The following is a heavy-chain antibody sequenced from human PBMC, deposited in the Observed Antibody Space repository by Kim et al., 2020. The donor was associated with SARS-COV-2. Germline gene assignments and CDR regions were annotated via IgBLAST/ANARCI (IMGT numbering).Heavy chain of an antibody. D-gene: IGHD6-19*01. Sequence: NYYAESVKRQFTISIDNSKNTVYLQMNSRRAEDTAVYYCAKEAQWLAFFDYWGQGTLVTVPS. CDR3: AKEAQWLAFFDY. V-gene: IGHV3-30*02. J-gene: IGHJ4*02.